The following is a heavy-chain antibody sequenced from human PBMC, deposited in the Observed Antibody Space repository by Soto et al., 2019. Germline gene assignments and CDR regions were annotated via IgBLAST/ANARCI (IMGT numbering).Heavy chain of an antibody. V-gene: IGHV3-30*18. CDR2: ISYDGSNK. CDR1: GFTFSSYG. Sequence: GGSLRVSCAASGFTFSSYGMHWVRQAPGKGLEWVAVISYDGSNKYYADSVKGRFTISRDNSKNTLYLQMNSLRAEDTAVYYCAKDIVVVPAATENDYYYGMDVWGQGTTVTVSS. J-gene: IGHJ6*02. D-gene: IGHD2-2*01. CDR3: AKDIVVVPAATENDYYYGMDV.